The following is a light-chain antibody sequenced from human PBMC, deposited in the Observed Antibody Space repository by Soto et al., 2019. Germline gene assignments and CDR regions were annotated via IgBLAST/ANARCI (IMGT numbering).Light chain of an antibody. CDR2: DAS. CDR3: QQLNSYPLT. Sequence: DIQMTQSPSTLPASVGDRVTITFRASQSISSWLAWYQQKPGKAPKLLIYDASSLESGVPSRFSGSGSGTDFTLSISSLQPEDFATYYCQQLNSYPLTFGQGTRLEI. V-gene: IGKV1-5*01. CDR1: QSISSW. J-gene: IGKJ5*01.